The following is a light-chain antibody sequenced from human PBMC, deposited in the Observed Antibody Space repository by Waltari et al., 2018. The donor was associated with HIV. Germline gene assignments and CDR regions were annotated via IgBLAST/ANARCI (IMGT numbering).Light chain of an antibody. CDR1: QTVLFRSDNKNY. Sequence: DIVMTQSPASLAVSLGDRAAITCKSSQTVLFRSDNKNYIAWYQQKPGQSPKLLIYWASTRHSGVPDRFTGSASGTNFTLTITSLRAEDAALYYCQQYYSTPWTFGQGTKV. J-gene: IGKJ1*01. CDR2: WAS. CDR3: QQYYSTPWT. V-gene: IGKV4-1*01.